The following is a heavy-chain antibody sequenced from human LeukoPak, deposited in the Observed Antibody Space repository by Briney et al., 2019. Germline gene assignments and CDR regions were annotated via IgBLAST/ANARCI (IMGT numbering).Heavy chain of an antibody. CDR2: IKKDGSGT. D-gene: IGHD3-3*01. CDR1: GLTFNTYW. V-gene: IGHV3-7*01. Sequence: GGSLRLSCVASGLTFNTYWMNWVRQAPGKGPEWVANIKKDGSGTYYVESVKGRFTISRDNAKNSVYLQMNSLRVEDTAVYYCMAGVGWQSDYWGQGTLVTVSS. J-gene: IGHJ4*02. CDR3: MAGVGWQSDY.